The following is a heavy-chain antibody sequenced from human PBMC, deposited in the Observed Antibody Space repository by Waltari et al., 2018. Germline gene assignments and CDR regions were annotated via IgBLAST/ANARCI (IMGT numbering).Heavy chain of an antibody. J-gene: IGHJ4*02. CDR2: ITPSGRT. Sequence: QVHLQQSGAGLLKPSETLSLTCAVSGGSFRNYFWSWIRQPPGGGLEWIGDITPSGRTNFPPSLMSRVSLSIDTSTNHFSLRLTSVTAADTGVYYCASTSGWRDFWGQGSPVTVSS. CDR3: ASTSGWRDF. V-gene: IGHV4-34*02. D-gene: IGHD6-19*01. CDR1: GGSFRNYF.